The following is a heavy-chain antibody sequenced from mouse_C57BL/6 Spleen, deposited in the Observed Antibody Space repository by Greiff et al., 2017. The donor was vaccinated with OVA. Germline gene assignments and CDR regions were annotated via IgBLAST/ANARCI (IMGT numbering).Heavy chain of an antibody. J-gene: IGHJ2*01. D-gene: IGHD3-2*02. Sequence: EVKLVESGAGLVQPGESLKLSCAASGFTFSDYGMAWVRQAPRRGPEWVAFISNLAYSIYYADTVTGRFTMSGENAENTLYLEMSSLRSEDSAMYYCARTAQATGGFDYWGQGTTLTVSS. CDR2: ISNLAYSI. CDR3: ARTAQATGGFDY. CDR1: GFTFSDYG. V-gene: IGHV5-15*01.